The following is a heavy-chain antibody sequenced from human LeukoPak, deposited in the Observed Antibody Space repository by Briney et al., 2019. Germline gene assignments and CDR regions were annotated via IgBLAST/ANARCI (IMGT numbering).Heavy chain of an antibody. J-gene: IGHJ4*02. V-gene: IGHV3-48*01. Sequence: GGSLRLSCAASGFPFSSYSMNWVRQAPGEGLEWVSYISSSRTTSYADSVKGRFTISRDNAKNSLYLQMNSLRAEDTAVYYCARDLEGSGSFCRPSYDYWGQGTLVTVSS. CDR1: GFPFSSYS. CDR2: ISSSRTT. D-gene: IGHD3-10*01. CDR3: ARDLEGSGSFCRPSYDY.